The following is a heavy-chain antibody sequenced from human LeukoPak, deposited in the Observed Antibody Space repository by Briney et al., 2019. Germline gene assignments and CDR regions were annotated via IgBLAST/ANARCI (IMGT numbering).Heavy chain of an antibody. CDR1: GGYITNYY. J-gene: IGHJ5*02. CDR3: ARGMDHRVYYYDSSGYYPGDWFDP. D-gene: IGHD3-22*01. CDR2: IYYSGST. Sequence: SETLSLTCTVSGGYITNYYWSWIRQPPGKGLEWIGYIYYSGSTNYNPSLKSRVSISVDTSKNQFSLKLTSVTAADTAVYYCARGMDHRVYYYDSSGYYPGDWFDPWGQGTLVTVSS. V-gene: IGHV4-59*12.